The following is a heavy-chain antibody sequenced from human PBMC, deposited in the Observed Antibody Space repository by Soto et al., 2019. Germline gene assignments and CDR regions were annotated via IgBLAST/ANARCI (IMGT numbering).Heavy chain of an antibody. V-gene: IGHV1-18*01. CDR2: ISAYNGNT. J-gene: IGHJ6*02. CDR3: ARDEIVVVPAAINPSYYYYGMDV. CDR1: GYTFTSYG. D-gene: IGHD2-2*01. Sequence: VASVKVSCKASGYTFTSYGISWVRQAPGQGLEWMGWISAYNGNTNYAQKLQGRVTMTTDTSTSTAYMELRSLRSDDTAVYYCARDEIVVVPAAINPSYYYYGMDVWGQGTTVTVSS.